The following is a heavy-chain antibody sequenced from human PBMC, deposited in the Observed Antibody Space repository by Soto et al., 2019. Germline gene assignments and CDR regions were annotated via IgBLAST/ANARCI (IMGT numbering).Heavy chain of an antibody. J-gene: IGHJ6*02. CDR2: IYYSGST. V-gene: IGHV4-59*01. CDR1: GGSFSGYY. D-gene: IGHD3-10*01. CDR3: ARDMALIRRKYYYYGMDV. Sequence: PSETLSLTCAVYGGSFSGYYWSWIRQPPGKGLEWIGYIYYSGSTNYNPSLKSRVTISVDTSKNQFSLKLSSVTAADTAVYYCARDMALIRRKYYYYGMDVWGQGTTVTVSS.